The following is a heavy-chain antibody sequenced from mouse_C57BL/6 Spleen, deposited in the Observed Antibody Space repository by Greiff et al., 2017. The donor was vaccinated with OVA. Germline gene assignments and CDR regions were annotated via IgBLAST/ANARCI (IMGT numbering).Heavy chain of an antibody. Sequence: QVQLQQPGAELVRPGSSVKLSCEASGYTFTSYWMHWVKQRPIQGLEWIGNIDPSDSETHYNQKFKDKATLTVDKSSSTAYMQLSSLTSEDSAVYYCASGSSGYGYFDYWGQGTTLTVSS. D-gene: IGHD3-2*02. CDR3: ASGSSGYGYFDY. V-gene: IGHV1-52*01. CDR1: GYTFTSYW. J-gene: IGHJ2*01. CDR2: IDPSDSET.